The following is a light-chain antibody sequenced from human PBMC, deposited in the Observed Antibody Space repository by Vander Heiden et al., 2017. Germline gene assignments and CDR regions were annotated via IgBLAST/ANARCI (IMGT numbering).Light chain of an antibody. CDR1: SVRSYD. CDR2: GKN. Sequence: SSDLAPYPAVSVALGHTVRITCKGDSVRSYDASWYQQQPGQAPVLVIYGKNNRPSGVPDRFSGSSSGNTASLTITGAQAEDEADYYCNSRDSSGNHVVFGGGTKLTVL. J-gene: IGLJ2*01. CDR3: NSRDSSGNHVV. V-gene: IGLV3-19*01.